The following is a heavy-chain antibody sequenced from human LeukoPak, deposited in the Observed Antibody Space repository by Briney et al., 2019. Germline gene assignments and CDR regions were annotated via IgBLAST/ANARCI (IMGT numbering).Heavy chain of an antibody. CDR2: INHSGST. V-gene: IGHV4-34*01. CDR1: GGSFSGFY. CDR3: ARGEGQRQLVHIH. D-gene: IGHD6-13*01. Sequence: SETLSLTCAVYGGSFSGFYYTWIRQPPGKGLEWIGEINHSGSTTYNPSLNSRVIILVDTSENQFSLKLRSVTAADTAVYYCARGEGQRQLVHIHWGQGTLVTVSS. J-gene: IGHJ4*02.